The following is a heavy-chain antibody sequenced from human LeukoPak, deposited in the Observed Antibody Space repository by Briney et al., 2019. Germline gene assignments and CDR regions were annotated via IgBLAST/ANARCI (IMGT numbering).Heavy chain of an antibody. CDR2: VFSSGST. V-gene: IGHV4-4*07. CDR1: GGSISGYY. CDR3: ARDQGYSDYYFDY. D-gene: IGHD4-11*01. Sequence: PSETLSLTCTVSGGSISGYYWSWIRQPAGKGLEWIGRVFSSGSTNYNPSLKSRVTISVDKSKNQFSLILTSVTAADTAVYYCARDQGYSDYYFDYWGQGSLVTVSS. J-gene: IGHJ4*02.